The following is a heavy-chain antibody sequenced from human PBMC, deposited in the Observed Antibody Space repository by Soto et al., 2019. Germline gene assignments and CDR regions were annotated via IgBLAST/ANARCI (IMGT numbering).Heavy chain of an antibody. D-gene: IGHD3-10*01. Sequence: ASVKVSCKASGYTYISYSMHWVRQASGQRLEWMGWINVGNGNTKYSQKFQGRVTLSRDTSASTAYMELSSLRSEDTALYYCASCPQNCITSSPCCIFFDYWRQGTLVTVSS. J-gene: IGHJ4*02. CDR1: GYTYISYS. CDR3: ASCPQNCITSSPCCIFFDY. V-gene: IGHV1-3*01. CDR2: INVGNGNT.